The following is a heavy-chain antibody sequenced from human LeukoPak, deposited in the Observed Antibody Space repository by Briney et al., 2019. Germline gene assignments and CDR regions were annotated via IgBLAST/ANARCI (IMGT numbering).Heavy chain of an antibody. Sequence: GGSLRLSCAPSGFILSSFDMHWVRQAPGKGLEWVASIRYDGSDKYYADSVKGRFTVSRDNSQNTLYLQMSSLKTEDTAVYYCAKDRGDYFDTSSQSFDSWGQGTLVTVSS. CDR3: AKDRGDYFDTSSQSFDS. V-gene: IGHV3-30*02. J-gene: IGHJ4*02. CDR2: IRYDGSDK. D-gene: IGHD3-22*01. CDR1: GFILSSFD.